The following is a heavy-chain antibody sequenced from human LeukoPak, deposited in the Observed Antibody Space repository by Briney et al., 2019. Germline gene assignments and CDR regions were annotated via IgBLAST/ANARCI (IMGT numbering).Heavy chain of an antibody. J-gene: IGHJ4*02. CDR1: GYTFTGYY. V-gene: IGHV1-2*02. D-gene: IGHD5-18*01. CDR3: AIIRGYGYGPFDY. CDR2: INPNSGGT. Sequence: ASVKVSCKASGYTFTGYYMHWVRQAPGQGLEWMGWINPNSGGTNYAQKFQGRVTMTRDTSISTAYMELSRLRSDDTAVYYCAIIRGYGYGPFDYWGQGTLVTVSS.